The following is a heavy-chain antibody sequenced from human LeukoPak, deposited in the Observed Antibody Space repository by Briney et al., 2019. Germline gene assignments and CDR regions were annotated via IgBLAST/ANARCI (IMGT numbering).Heavy chain of an antibody. Sequence: GASVKVSCKASGYTFTSYGISWVRQAPGQGLEWMGWISPYNGNTNYAQKLQGRVTMTTDTSTSTAYMELRSLGSDDTAAYYCARESAVAGSKNAGVEGDYWGQGTLVTVSS. CDR1: GYTFTSYG. J-gene: IGHJ4*02. CDR2: ISPYNGNT. V-gene: IGHV1-18*01. CDR3: ARESAVAGSKNAGVEGDY. D-gene: IGHD6-19*01.